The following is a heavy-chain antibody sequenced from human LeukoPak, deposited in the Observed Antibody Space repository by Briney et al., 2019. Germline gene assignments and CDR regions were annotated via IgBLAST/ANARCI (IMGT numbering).Heavy chain of an antibody. CDR3: AKGRRYSSRYYYYCGMDV. CDR2: ISGSGGST. Sequence: GGSLRLSCAASGFTFSSYAMSWVRQAPGKGLEWVSAISGSGGSTYYADSVKGRFTISRDNSKNTLYLQMNSLRAEDTAVYYCAKGRRYSSRYYYYCGMDVWGQGTTVTVSS. CDR1: GFTFSSYA. D-gene: IGHD6-13*01. V-gene: IGHV3-23*01. J-gene: IGHJ6*02.